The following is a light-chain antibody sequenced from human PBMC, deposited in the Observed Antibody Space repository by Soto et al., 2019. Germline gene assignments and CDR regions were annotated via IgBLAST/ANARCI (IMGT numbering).Light chain of an antibody. Sequence: EIVLTQSPATLSLSPGERATLSCRASESVRSYLAWYQQKPGQAPRLLIYDASTRATGIPARFSGSGSRTEFTLTISSLESEDFAVYYCQQRNSWPLTFGGGTKVEIK. CDR2: DAS. J-gene: IGKJ4*02. CDR1: ESVRSY. CDR3: QQRNSWPLT. V-gene: IGKV3-11*01.